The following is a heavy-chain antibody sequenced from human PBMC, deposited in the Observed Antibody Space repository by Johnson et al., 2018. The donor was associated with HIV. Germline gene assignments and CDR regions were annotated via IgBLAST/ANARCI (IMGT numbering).Heavy chain of an antibody. V-gene: IGHV3-30*04. Sequence: QVQLVESGGGVVQPGRSLRLSCAASGFTFSSYAMHWVRQAPGKGLEWVAVISYDGSNKYYADSVKGRFTISRDNSKNMLDLQMNSLRAGDAAVYYCARDYRGRTVDALDVWGQGTMVTVSS. CDR3: ARDYRGRTVDALDV. CDR1: GFTFSSYA. J-gene: IGHJ3*01. CDR2: ISYDGSNK. D-gene: IGHD3-16*02.